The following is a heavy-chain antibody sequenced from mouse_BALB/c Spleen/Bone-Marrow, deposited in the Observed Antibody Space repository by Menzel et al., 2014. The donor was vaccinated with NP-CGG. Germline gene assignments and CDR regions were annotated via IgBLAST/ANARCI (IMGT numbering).Heavy chain of an antibody. Sequence: EVQRVESGGGLVKPGGSLKLSCAASGFTFSSYTMSWVRQTPEKRLEWVATISSGGLYTYYPDSVKGRFTISRDNAKNTLYLQMSSLKSGDTAMYYCTRDYGNYAWFAHWGQGTLVTVSA. D-gene: IGHD2-1*01. V-gene: IGHV5-6-4*01. CDR2: ISSGGLYT. J-gene: IGHJ3*01. CDR1: GFTFSSYT. CDR3: TRDYGNYAWFAH.